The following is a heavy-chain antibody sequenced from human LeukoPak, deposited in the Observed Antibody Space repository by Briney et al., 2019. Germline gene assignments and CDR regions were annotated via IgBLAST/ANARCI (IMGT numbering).Heavy chain of an antibody. V-gene: IGHV4-59*01. CDR1: RGSINGYY. CDR2: INYSGAT. Sequence: SETLSLTCSVSRGSINGYYWSWIRQPPGKGLEWIGWINYSGATYFNPSLKSRALMSIDESMNQLSLRLYSVTAADTAIYYCARHSSGWHLDFWGRGTLVTVSS. J-gene: IGHJ4*02. CDR3: ARHSSGWHLDF. D-gene: IGHD6-19*01.